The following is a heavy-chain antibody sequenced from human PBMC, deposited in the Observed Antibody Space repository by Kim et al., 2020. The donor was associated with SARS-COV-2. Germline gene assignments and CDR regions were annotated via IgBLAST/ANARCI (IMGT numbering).Heavy chain of an antibody. CDR2: INSGGWIT. CDR3: TGNYYPDWFDP. CDR1: GFTFSNYW. D-gene: IGHD3-22*01. V-gene: IGHV3-74*01. Sequence: GGSLRLSCAASGFTFSNYWMHWVRQVPGKGLVWVSRINSGGWITSYADSVKGRFTISRDNAKNTLYLQMNSLRVEDTAVYYCTGNYYPDWFDPWGQGTLVTVS. J-gene: IGHJ5*02.